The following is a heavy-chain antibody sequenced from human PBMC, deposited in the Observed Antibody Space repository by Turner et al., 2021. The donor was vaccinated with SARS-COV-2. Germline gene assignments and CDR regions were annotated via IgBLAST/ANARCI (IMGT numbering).Heavy chain of an antibody. CDR3: AREGDETTEGVYYYGMDV. J-gene: IGHJ6*02. CDR2: IVPIFGTT. D-gene: IGHD3-16*01. Sequence: QVQLLQVGDEGKKAWCSVTVLCKASGPILNSYAINWVRQAAGQGLKWLGKIVPIFGTTHYAQKFDGRIAIAADKSTSTAYMELNILRSEDTAVYYCAREGDETTEGVYYYGMDVWGQGTTVTVSS. V-gene: IGHV1-69*06. CDR1: GPILNSYA.